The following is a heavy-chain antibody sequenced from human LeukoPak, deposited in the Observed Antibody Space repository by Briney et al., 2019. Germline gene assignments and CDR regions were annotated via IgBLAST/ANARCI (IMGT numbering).Heavy chain of an antibody. V-gene: IGHV3-7*01. Sequence: GGSLRLSRAAPGFTFNTYWMSWVRHAPGKRLEWLDNIKEDGTMEYYVETVKGQFTISKYNAKTSLYLQLSSLRAEDTAVYYCARDTKGGYFDLWGQGTLVTVSS. J-gene: IGHJ4*02. CDR2: IKEDGTME. CDR1: GFTFNTYW. CDR3: ARDTKGGYFDL.